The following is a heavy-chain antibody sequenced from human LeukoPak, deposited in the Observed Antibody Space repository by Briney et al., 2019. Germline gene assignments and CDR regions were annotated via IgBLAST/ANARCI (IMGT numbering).Heavy chain of an antibody. CDR3: ARGVNYYDSSGYYLNWFDP. CDR1: GFTFSSYA. CDR2: ISSKGGST. D-gene: IGHD3-22*01. V-gene: IGHV3-64*01. Sequence: GGSLRLSCAASGFTFSSYAMHWVRQPPGKGLEYVSAISSKGGSTYYANSVKGRFTISRDNAKNTLYLQMGSLRAEDTAVYYCARGVNYYDSSGYYLNWFDPWGQGTLVTVSS. J-gene: IGHJ5*02.